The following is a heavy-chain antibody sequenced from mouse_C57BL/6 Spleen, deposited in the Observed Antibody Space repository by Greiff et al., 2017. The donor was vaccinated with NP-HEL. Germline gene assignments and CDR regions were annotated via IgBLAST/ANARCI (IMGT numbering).Heavy chain of an antibody. CDR2: INPSSGYT. V-gene: IGHV1-4*01. CDR1: GYTFTSYT. J-gene: IGHJ4*01. Sequence: QVQLKQSGAELARPGASVKMSCKASGYTFTSYTMHWVKQRPGQGLEWIGYINPSSGYTKYNQKFKDKATLTADKSSSTAYMQLSSLTSEDSAVYYCANYGSSPYAMDYWGQGTSVTVSS. D-gene: IGHD1-1*01. CDR3: ANYGSSPYAMDY.